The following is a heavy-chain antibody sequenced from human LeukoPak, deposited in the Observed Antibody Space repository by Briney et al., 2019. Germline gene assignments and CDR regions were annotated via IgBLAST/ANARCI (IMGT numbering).Heavy chain of an antibody. Sequence: GGSLRLSCAASGIIFSNYAMHWVRQGPGKGLECISTISSDGGSTYYANSVKGRFTISRDNSKNTPYLQMGSLRAEDMAVYYCARGRQGAKTRYFDLWGRGTRVTVSS. CDR3: ARGRQGAKTRYFDL. CDR1: GIIFSNYA. J-gene: IGHJ2*01. D-gene: IGHD1-26*01. V-gene: IGHV3-64*01. CDR2: ISSDGGST.